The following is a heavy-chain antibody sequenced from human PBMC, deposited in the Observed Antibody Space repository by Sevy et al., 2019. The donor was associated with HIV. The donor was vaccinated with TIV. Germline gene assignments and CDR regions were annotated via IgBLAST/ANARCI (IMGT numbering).Heavy chain of an antibody. CDR1: GFNFNIYS. V-gene: IGHV3-23*01. CDR2: LSFGCGRI. J-gene: IGHJ4*02. D-gene: IGHD2-8*01. CDR3: AREECTRPHDH. Sequence: GGSLRLSCVASGFNFNIYSMSWVRQAPGKGLEWVSTLSFGCGRINHADSVQGRVTMSIDDSKKTVYLEMSSLRAEDTAVYYCAREECTRPHDHWGQGTLVTVSS.